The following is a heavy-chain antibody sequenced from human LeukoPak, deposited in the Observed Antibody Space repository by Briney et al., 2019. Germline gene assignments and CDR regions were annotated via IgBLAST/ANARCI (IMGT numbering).Heavy chain of an antibody. D-gene: IGHD6-13*01. CDR3: ATGYSSSWYEDYFDY. J-gene: IGHJ4*02. V-gene: IGHV1-46*01. CDR2: INPSGGST. CDR1: GGTFSSYA. Sequence: ASVKVSCKAPGGTFSSYAISWVRQAPGQGLEWMGIINPSGGSTSYAQKFQGRVTMTRDTSTSTVYMELSSLRSEDTAVYYCATGYSSSWYEDYFDYWGQGTLVTVSS.